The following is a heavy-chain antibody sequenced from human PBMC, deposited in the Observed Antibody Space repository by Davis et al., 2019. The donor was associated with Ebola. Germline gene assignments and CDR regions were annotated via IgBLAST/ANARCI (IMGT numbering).Heavy chain of an antibody. CDR2: ISYDGSNK. D-gene: IGHD3-3*01. J-gene: IGHJ4*02. Sequence: PGGSLRLSCAASGFTFSSYAMHWVRQAPGKGLEWVAVISYDGSNKYYADSVKGRFTISRDNSKNTLYLQMNSLRAEDTAVYYCARELVARRIPGTPSLDDYDFWSGYPNDYWGQGTLVTVSS. CDR3: ARELVARRIPGTPSLDDYDFWSGYPNDY. V-gene: IGHV3-30-3*01. CDR1: GFTFSSYA.